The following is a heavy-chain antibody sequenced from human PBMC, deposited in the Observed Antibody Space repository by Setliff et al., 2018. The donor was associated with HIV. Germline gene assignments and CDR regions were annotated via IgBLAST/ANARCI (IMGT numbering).Heavy chain of an antibody. CDR2: IYPGDSDT. J-gene: IGHJ3*02. V-gene: IGHV5-51*01. D-gene: IGHD1-1*01. CDR3: ARSNXXXLXXLDI. Sequence: GESLKISCKGSGYSFTNYWIAWVRQMPGRGLEWMGIIYPGDSDTRYSPSFQGQVTISAEKSISXAYLQWSSLKASDTAMYYCARSNXXXLXXLDIWGQXXXVT. CDR1: GYSFTNYW.